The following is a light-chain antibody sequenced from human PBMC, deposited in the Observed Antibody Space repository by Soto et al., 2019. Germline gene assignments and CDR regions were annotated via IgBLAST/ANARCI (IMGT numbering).Light chain of an antibody. J-gene: IGKJ1*01. CDR2: GAS. V-gene: IGKV3-20*01. Sequence: VLTQSPGTLSLSPGERATLSCRSSQSVGSDYLAWYQQKPGQAPRIIIFGASGRATGIPDRFSGSGSGTDFTLTISRLEPEDVAVYYCQQYGSLSWTFGQGTKVDIK. CDR1: QSVGSDY. CDR3: QQYGSLSWT.